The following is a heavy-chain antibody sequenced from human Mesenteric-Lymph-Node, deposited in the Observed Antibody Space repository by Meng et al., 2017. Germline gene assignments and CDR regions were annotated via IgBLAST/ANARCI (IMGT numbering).Heavy chain of an antibody. Sequence: SDTLSLTCTVSGGSISSGGYYWSWIRQPPGKGLEWIGEINHSGSTNYNPSLKSRVTISVDTSKNQFSLKLSSVTAADTAVYYCARGLGIDVWGQGTTVTVSS. CDR3: ARGLGIDV. CDR2: INHSGST. D-gene: IGHD3-16*01. V-gene: IGHV4-39*07. J-gene: IGHJ6*02. CDR1: GGSISSGGYY.